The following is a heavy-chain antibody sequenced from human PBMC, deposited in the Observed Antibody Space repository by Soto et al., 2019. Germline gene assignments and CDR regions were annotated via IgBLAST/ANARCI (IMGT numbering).Heavy chain of an antibody. CDR2: IDWDDDK. CDR1: GFSLSTSGMC. V-gene: IGHV2-70*11. Sequence: GSGPTLGNPAQTLTLTCTFSGFSLSTSGMCVSWIRQPPGKALEWLARIDWDDDKYYRTSLKTRLTISKDTSKNQVVLKMTNMDPVDTATYYCARISNGIVGTGGFDYWGQGTLVTVSS. D-gene: IGHD1-26*01. CDR3: ARISNGIVGTGGFDY. J-gene: IGHJ4*02.